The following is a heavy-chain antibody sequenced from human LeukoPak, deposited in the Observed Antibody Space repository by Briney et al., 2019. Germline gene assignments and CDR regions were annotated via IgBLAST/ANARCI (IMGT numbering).Heavy chain of an antibody. CDR3: ARGAYCGGDCYSYPHDAFDI. Sequence: PSETLSLTCTVSGASISSYYWSWIRQPPGQGLEWIGYMYYSGSTNDNPSLKRRVSISVDTSKNQFSLNLRSVTAADTAVYYCARGAYCGGDCYSYPHDAFDIWGQGTMVTVSP. D-gene: IGHD2-21*02. J-gene: IGHJ3*02. CDR1: GASISSYY. V-gene: IGHV4-59*01. CDR2: MYYSGST.